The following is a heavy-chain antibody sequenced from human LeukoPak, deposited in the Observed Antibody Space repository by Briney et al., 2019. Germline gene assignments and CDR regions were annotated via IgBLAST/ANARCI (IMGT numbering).Heavy chain of an antibody. CDR1: GFTFDDYA. CDR2: ISWNSGSI. D-gene: IGHD2-15*01. V-gene: IGHV3-9*01. J-gene: IGHJ6*02. CDR3: AKDQDIVDYYGMDV. Sequence: QPGRSLRLSCAASGFTFDDYAMHWVRQAPGKGLEWVSGISWNSGSIGYADSVKGRFTISRDNDKNSLYLQMNSLRAEDTALYYCAKDQDIVDYYGMDVWGQGTTVTVSS.